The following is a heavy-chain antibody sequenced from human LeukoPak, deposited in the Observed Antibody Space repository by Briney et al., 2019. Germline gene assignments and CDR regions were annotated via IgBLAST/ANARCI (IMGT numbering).Heavy chain of an antibody. J-gene: IGHJ3*02. Sequence: SETLSLTCTVSGGSISSGGYYWSWIRQHPGKGLEWIGYIYYSGSTYYNPSLKSRVTISVDTSKNQFSLKLNSVTAADTAVYYCARGFLKAAADAFDIWGQGTMVTVSS. D-gene: IGHD6-13*01. CDR2: IYYSGST. CDR1: GGSISSGGYY. V-gene: IGHV4-31*03. CDR3: ARGFLKAAADAFDI.